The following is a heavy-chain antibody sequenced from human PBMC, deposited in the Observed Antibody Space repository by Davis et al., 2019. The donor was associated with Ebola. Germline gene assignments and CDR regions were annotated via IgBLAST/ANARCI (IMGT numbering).Heavy chain of an antibody. CDR2: IKQDGSEK. J-gene: IGHJ6*04. CDR3: ARGGCSSTSCYNYYYYGMDV. V-gene: IGHV3-7*01. D-gene: IGHD2-2*02. CDR1: GFTFSSYW. Sequence: GGSLRLSCAASGFTFSSYWMSWVRQAPGRGLEWVANIKQDGSEKYYVDSVKGRFTISRDNAKNSLYLQMNSLRAEDTAVYYCARGGCSSTSCYNYYYYGMDVWGKGTTVTVSS.